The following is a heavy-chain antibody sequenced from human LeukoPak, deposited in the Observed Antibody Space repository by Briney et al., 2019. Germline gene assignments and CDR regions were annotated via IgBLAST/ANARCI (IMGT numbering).Heavy chain of an antibody. Sequence: SETPSLTCTVPGGSIKNYYWSWIRQPAGKGLEWIGRIYTRGSTNYNPSLKSRVTMSVDTSKNQFSLKLSSVTAADTAVYYCARGRYCSADICSGGDAFDIWGQGTMVSVSS. CDR1: GGSIKNYY. CDR2: IYTRGST. J-gene: IGHJ3*02. D-gene: IGHD2-15*01. V-gene: IGHV4-4*07. CDR3: ARGRYCSADICSGGDAFDI.